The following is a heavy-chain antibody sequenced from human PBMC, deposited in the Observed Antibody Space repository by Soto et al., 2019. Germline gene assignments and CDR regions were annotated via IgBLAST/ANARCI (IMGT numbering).Heavy chain of an antibody. Sequence: QVQLVQSGAEVKKPGASVKVSCKASGYTFSSYGITWVRQAPGQRLEWMGWFNTYNGNTNYAQKFQGRVTMTTDTSTSTAYMELRSLRSDDTVVYYCARERGGYSYGDYWGQGALVTVSS. V-gene: IGHV1-18*01. D-gene: IGHD5-18*01. J-gene: IGHJ4*02. CDR1: GYTFSSYG. CDR2: FNTYNGNT. CDR3: ARERGGYSYGDY.